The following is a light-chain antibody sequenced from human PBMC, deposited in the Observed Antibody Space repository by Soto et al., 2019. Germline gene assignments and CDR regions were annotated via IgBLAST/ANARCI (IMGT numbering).Light chain of an antibody. J-gene: IGKJ3*01. V-gene: IGKV3-11*01. CDR2: DAS. CDR3: QQRSNWPPFT. CDR1: QSVSSY. Sequence: EIVLTQSPATLSLSPGERATLSCRASQSVSSYLAWYQQKPGQAPRLLIYDASNRATGIPARFSGSGSGTDFTLTISSLEPEDFAVYYGQQRSNWPPFTFGPGTKVEIK.